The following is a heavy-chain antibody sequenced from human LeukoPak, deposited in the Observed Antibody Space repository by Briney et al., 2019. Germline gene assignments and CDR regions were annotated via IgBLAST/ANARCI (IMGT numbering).Heavy chain of an antibody. CDR1: GGTFSSYA. CDR2: IIPIFGTA. Sequence: SVKVSCKASGGTFSSYAISWVRQATGQGLEWMGGIIPIFGTANYAQKFQGRVTITADESTSTAYMELSSLRSEDTAVYYCASPRHNYGSGSYWFYGMDVWGQGTTVTVSS. D-gene: IGHD3-10*01. CDR3: ASPRHNYGSGSYWFYGMDV. J-gene: IGHJ6*02. V-gene: IGHV1-69*13.